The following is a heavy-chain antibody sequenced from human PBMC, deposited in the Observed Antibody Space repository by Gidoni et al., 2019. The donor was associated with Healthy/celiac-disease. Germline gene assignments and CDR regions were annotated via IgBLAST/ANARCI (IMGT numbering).Heavy chain of an antibody. Sequence: QVQLQESGQGLVKPSQTLSLTCTVSGGSISSGGYYWSGIRQHPGKGLEWIGYIYYSGSTYYNPPLKVRFTISVKTSKNRFSLKLSSVTAADTAGYYCAGGGGRGSSLSCWFDPWGQGTLVTVSS. CDR1: GGSISSGGYY. V-gene: IGHV4-31*03. CDR2: IYYSGST. D-gene: IGHD6-13*01. CDR3: AGGGGRGSSLSCWFDP. J-gene: IGHJ5*02.